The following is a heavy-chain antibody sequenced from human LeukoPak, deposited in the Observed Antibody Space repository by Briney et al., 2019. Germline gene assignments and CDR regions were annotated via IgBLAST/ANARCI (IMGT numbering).Heavy chain of an antibody. V-gene: IGHV1-8*01. CDR3: ARGWDADSGYDWKAYGMDV. CDR2: MNPNSGNT. D-gene: IGHD5-12*01. Sequence: GASVKVSCKASGYTFTSYDINWVRQATGQGLEWMGWMNPNSGNTGYAQKFQGRVTMTRNTSISTAYMELSSLRSEDTAVYYCARGWDADSGYDWKAYGMDVWGQGTTVTVSS. J-gene: IGHJ6*02. CDR1: GYTFTSYD.